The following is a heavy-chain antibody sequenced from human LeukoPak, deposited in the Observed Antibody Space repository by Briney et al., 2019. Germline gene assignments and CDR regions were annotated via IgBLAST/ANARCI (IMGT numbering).Heavy chain of an antibody. CDR1: GGSISSYY. CDR2: IYYSGST. CDR3: ARALPREVITFGGVSHAFDI. Sequence: SETLSLTCTVSGGSISSYYWSWIRQPPGKGLEWIGYIYYSGSTNYNPSLKSRVTISVDTSKNQFSLKLSSVTAADTAVYYCARALPREVITFGGVSHAFDIWGQGTMVTVSS. D-gene: IGHD3-16*01. J-gene: IGHJ3*02. V-gene: IGHV4-59*01.